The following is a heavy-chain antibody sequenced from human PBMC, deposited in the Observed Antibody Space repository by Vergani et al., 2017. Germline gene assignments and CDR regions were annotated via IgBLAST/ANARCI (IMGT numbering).Heavy chain of an antibody. CDR2: INPSGGST. Sequence: QVQLVQSGAEVKKPGASVKVSCKASGYTFTSYYMHWVRQAPGQGLEWMGIINPSGGSTSYAQKFQGRVTMTRDTSTSTVYMELSSLRSEDTAVYYCARAALDPGYCSGGSCYSGPRFYYYYYMDAWGKGTTVTVSS. CDR3: ARAALDPGYCSGGSCYSGPRFYYYYYMDA. V-gene: IGHV1-46*01. D-gene: IGHD2-15*01. J-gene: IGHJ6*03. CDR1: GYTFTSYY.